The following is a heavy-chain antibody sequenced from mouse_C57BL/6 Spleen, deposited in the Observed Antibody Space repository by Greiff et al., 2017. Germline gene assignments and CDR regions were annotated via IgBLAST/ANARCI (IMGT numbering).Heavy chain of an antibody. V-gene: IGHV5-6*01. CDR1: GFTFSSYG. D-gene: IGHD2-4*01. CDR3: ARQGGYDYDGIDY. Sequence: EVQVVESGGDLVKPGGSLKLSCAASGFTFSSYGMSWVRQTPDKRLEWVATISSGGSYTYYPDSVKGRFTISRDNAKNTRYLQMSSLKSEDTAMYYCARQGGYDYDGIDYWGQGTTLTVSS. CDR2: ISSGGSYT. J-gene: IGHJ2*01.